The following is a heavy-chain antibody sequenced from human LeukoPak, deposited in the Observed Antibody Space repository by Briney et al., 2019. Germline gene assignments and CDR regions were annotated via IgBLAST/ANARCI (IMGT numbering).Heavy chain of an antibody. J-gene: IGHJ6*03. CDR3: ASFGYCSGGSCYSGGWDYYYYYMDV. D-gene: IGHD2-15*01. CDR2: VYYSGNT. CDR1: GGSITSSSYY. Sequence: SETLSLTCTVSGGSITSSSYYWGWIRQPPGKGLEWIGSVYYSGNTYYNPSLKSRVTISVDTSKNQFSLKLSSVTAADTAVYYCASFGYCSGGSCYSGGWDYYYYYMDVWGKGTTVTVSS. V-gene: IGHV4-39*07.